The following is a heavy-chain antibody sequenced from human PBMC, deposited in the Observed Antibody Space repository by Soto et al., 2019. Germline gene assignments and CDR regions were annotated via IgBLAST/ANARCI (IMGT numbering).Heavy chain of an antibody. CDR3: SRWGLATIGPRGY. CDR1: GFTFSGSA. D-gene: IGHD5-12*01. J-gene: IGHJ4*02. V-gene: IGHV3-73*01. Sequence: EVQLVESGGGLVQPGGSLKLSCAASGFTFSGSAMHWVRQASGKGLEWVGRIRSKANSYATAYAASVKGRFTISRDDSKNTASLQMNSLKSEDAAVYYCSRWGLATIGPRGYGGQGTLVTVSS. CDR2: IRSKANSYAT.